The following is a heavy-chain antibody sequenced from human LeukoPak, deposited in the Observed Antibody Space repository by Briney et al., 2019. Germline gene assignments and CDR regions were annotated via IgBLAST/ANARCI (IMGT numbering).Heavy chain of an antibody. CDR3: AKDYCSSTSCPPRSGYYYYYMDV. CDR2: IWYDGSNK. J-gene: IGHJ6*03. D-gene: IGHD2-2*01. Sequence: VGSLRLSCAASGFTFSSYGMHWVRQAPGKGLEWVAVIWYDGSNKYYADSVKGRFTISRDNSKNTLYLQMNSLRAEDTAVYYCAKDYCSSTSCPPRSGYYYYYMDVWGKGTTVTVSS. CDR1: GFTFSSYG. V-gene: IGHV3-33*06.